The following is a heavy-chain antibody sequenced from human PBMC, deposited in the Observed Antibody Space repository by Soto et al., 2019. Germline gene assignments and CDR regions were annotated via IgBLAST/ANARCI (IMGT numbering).Heavy chain of an antibody. CDR2: TSYDGSNN. V-gene: IGHV3-30*18. J-gene: IGHJ6*02. CDR3: AKNQADTVINFYYGLDV. Sequence: PGGSLRPSCVASGFPLRSYGMHWVRQARGKGLEWVAFTSYDGSNNFYEDAVKGRFTISRDNSKNTLYLQMNSLRGEDTAVYYCAKNQADTVINFYYGLDVWGQGTTVTVSS. CDR1: GFPLRSYG. D-gene: IGHD4-4*01.